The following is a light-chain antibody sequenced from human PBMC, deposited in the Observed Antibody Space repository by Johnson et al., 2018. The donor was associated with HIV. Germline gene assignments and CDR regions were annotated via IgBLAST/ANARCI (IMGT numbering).Light chain of an antibody. V-gene: IGLV1-51*01. Sequence: QSMLTQPPSVSSAPGQKVTISCSGSSSNIANNYVSWYQQIPGTAPKLLIYDNNKRPSGIPDRFSGSKSGTSATLDITGLQTGDEADYYCGTWDSSLSAYVFGTGTKVTVL. CDR1: SSNIANNY. J-gene: IGLJ1*01. CDR2: DNN. CDR3: GTWDSSLSAYV.